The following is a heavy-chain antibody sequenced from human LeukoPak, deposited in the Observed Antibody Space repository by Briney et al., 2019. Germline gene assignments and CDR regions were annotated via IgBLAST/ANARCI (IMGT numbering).Heavy chain of an antibody. CDR2: TSACNGNT. D-gene: IGHD3-10*01. CDR3: ARDFGPNDYGSGRVDY. V-gene: IGHV1-18*01. J-gene: IGHJ4*02. CDR1: GYTVTSYG. Sequence: ASVKVSCKASGYTVTSYGISWVRQARGQGLEWMGWTSACNGNTNYAQRLQGRVTMTTATSTSTAHMELRSLRSDDTAVYYCARDFGPNDYGSGRVDYWGQGTLVTVSS.